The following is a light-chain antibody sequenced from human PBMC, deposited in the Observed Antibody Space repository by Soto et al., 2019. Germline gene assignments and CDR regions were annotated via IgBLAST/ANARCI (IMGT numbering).Light chain of an antibody. J-gene: IGKJ4*01. Sequence: EIVLTQSPATLSLSPGERATLSCRASQSVSSYLAWYPQKPGQAPRLLIHDASNSATGIPARVSGSGSGTAFTLAIGSLEPEDVAVYYCEQRSYWQSDTFGGGTKVVIK. V-gene: IGKV3-11*01. CDR2: DAS. CDR1: QSVSSY. CDR3: EQRSYWQSDT.